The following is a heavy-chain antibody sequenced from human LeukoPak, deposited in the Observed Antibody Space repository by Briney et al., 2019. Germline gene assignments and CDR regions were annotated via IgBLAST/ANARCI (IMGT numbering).Heavy chain of an antibody. Sequence: PGGSLRLSCAASGLTFSGQWMNWVRQAPGQGLGWVANIKYDGSEEYYADSVKGRFTISRDNAKNSLSLQMNYVRAGDTAIYYCAYTNHLTYWGQGTLVTVSS. CDR3: AYTNHLTY. V-gene: IGHV3-7*01. J-gene: IGHJ4*02. CDR1: GLTFSGQW. D-gene: IGHD3-16*01. CDR2: IKYDGSEE.